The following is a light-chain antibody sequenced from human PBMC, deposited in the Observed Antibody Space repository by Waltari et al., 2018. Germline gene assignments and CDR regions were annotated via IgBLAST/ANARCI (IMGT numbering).Light chain of an antibody. CDR1: QSISSW. CDR2: KAS. V-gene: IGKV1-5*03. J-gene: IGKJ1*01. CDR3: QQCNTDWT. Sequence: DIQMTQSPSTLSASIGDRVTTTCRASQSISSWLAWYQQKPGKAPKLLIYKASNLESGVPSRFSGSGSGTEFTLTISSLQPEDFATYYCQQCNTDWTFGQGTKVEIK.